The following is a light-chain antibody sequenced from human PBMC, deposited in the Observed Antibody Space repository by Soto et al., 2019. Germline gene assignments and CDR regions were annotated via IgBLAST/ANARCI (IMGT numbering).Light chain of an antibody. J-gene: IGLJ1*01. CDR2: SNN. CDR1: SSNIGSNT. V-gene: IGLV1-44*01. CDR3: AAWDDSLDGYV. Sequence: QSVLAQPPSASGTPGQRVTISCSGSSSNIGSNTVNWYQQLPGTAPKLLIYSNNQRPSGVPDRFSGSKSGTSASLAISGLQSEDAADYYCAAWDDSLDGYVSGTGTKVTVL.